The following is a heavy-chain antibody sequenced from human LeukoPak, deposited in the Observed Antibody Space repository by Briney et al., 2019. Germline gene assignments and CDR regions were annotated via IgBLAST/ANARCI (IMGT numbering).Heavy chain of an antibody. CDR3: ASGRYSSGWYAGVY. D-gene: IGHD6-19*01. V-gene: IGHV3-30-3*01. CDR1: GFTFSSYA. CDR2: ISYDGSNK. Sequence: GGSLRLSCAASGFTFSSYAMHWVHQAPGKGLEWVAVISYDGSNKYYADSVKGRFTISRDNSKNTLYLQMNSLRAEDTAVYYCASGRYSSGWYAGVYWGQGTLVTVSS. J-gene: IGHJ4*02.